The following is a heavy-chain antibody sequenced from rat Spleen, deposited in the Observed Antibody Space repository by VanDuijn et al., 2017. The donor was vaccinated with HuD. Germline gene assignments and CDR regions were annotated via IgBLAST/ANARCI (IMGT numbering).Heavy chain of an antibody. Sequence: EVQLVESGGGLVKPGRSLKLSCAASGFTFSNYYMAWVRQAPTKGLEWVASISPSGGSTYYPDSVKGRFTISRDNARSTLYLQMDSLRSGDTATYYCATAGTRISRFAYWGQGTLVTVSS. J-gene: IGHJ3*01. V-gene: IGHV5-27*01. D-gene: IGHD1-4*01. CDR2: ISPSGGST. CDR1: GFTFSNYY. CDR3: ATAGTRISRFAY.